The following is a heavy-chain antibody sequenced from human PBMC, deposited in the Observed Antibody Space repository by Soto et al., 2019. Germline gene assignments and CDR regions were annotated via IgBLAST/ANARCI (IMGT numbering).Heavy chain of an antibody. V-gene: IGHV4-34*01. D-gene: IGHD2-2*01. CDR2: INHSGST. Sequence: SETLSLTCAVYGGSFSGYYWSWIRQPPGKGLEWIGEINHSGSTNYNPSLKSRVTISVDTSKNQFSLKLSSVTAADTAVYYCARAKIVLVPAATNWFDPWGQGTLVTVSS. CDR1: GGSFSGYY. CDR3: ARAKIVLVPAATNWFDP. J-gene: IGHJ5*02.